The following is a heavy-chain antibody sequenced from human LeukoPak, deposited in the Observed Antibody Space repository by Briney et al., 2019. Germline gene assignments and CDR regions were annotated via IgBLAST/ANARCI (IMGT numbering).Heavy chain of an antibody. D-gene: IGHD3-22*01. CDR2: ISYDGSNK. V-gene: IGHV3-30*18. CDR3: AKDYYESSGYYSNPDY. CDR1: GFTFSSYG. J-gene: IGHJ4*02. Sequence: GGSLRLSCAASGFTFSSYGMHWVRQAPGKGLEWVAVISYDGSNKYYADSVKGRFTISRDNSKNTLYLQMNSMRAEDTAVYYCAKDYYESSGYYSNPDYWGQGTMVTVSS.